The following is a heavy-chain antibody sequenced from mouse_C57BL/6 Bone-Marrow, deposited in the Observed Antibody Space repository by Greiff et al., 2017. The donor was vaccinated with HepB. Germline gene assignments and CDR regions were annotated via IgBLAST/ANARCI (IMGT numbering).Heavy chain of an antibody. CDR3: ARGEYNYFFAY. D-gene: IGHD2-12*01. V-gene: IGHV1-82*01. Sequence: QVQLQQSGPELVKPGASVKISCKASGYAFSSSWMNWVKQRPGKGLEWIGRIYPGDGDTNYNGKFKGKATLTADKSSSTAYMQLSSLTSEDSAVYFCARGEYNYFFAYWGQGTLVTVSA. CDR1: GYAFSSSW. CDR2: IYPGDGDT. J-gene: IGHJ3*01.